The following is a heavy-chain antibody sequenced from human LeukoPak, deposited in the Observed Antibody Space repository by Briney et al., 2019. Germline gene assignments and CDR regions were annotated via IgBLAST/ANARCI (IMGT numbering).Heavy chain of an antibody. V-gene: IGHV4-39*07. J-gene: IGHJ6*02. CDR3: AITVRDFWSPGYGYYYYGMDV. Sequence: SETLSLTCTVSGGSISSSSYYWGWIRQPPGKGLEWIGYIYYSGSTYYNPSLKSRVTISVDTSKNQFSLKLSSVTAADTAVYYCAITVRDFWSPGYGYYYYGMDVWGQGTTVTVSS. CDR1: GGSISSSSYY. CDR2: IYYSGST. D-gene: IGHD3-3*01.